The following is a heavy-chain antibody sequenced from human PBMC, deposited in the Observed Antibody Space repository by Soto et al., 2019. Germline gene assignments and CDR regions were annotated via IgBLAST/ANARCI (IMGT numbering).Heavy chain of an antibody. CDR3: ANAQSRTLRYFDWLLGNDY. Sequence: PGGSLRLSCAASGFTFSSYAMSWVRRAPGNGLEWVSAISGSGGSTYYADSVKGRFTISRDNSKNTLYLQMNSLRAEDTAVYYCANAQSRTLRYFDWLLGNDYWGQGTLVTVSS. D-gene: IGHD3-9*01. CDR1: GFTFSSYA. CDR2: ISGSGGST. J-gene: IGHJ4*02. V-gene: IGHV3-23*01.